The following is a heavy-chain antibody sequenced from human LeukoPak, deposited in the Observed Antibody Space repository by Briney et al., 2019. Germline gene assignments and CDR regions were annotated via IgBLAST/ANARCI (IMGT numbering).Heavy chain of an antibody. V-gene: IGHV3-53*01. CDR1: GFTVSSNY. J-gene: IGHJ4*02. Sequence: GGSLRLSCAASGFTVSSNYMSWVRQAPGKGLEWVSVIYSGGSTYYADSVKGRFTISRDNSKNTLYLQMNSLRAEDTAVYYCASGAAIDYSSGWPFVYWGRGTLVTVSS. CDR3: ASGAAIDYSSGWPFVY. D-gene: IGHD6-19*01. CDR2: IYSGGST.